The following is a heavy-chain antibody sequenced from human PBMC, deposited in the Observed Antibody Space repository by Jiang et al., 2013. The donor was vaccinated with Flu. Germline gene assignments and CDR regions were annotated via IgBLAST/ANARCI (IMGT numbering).Heavy chain of an antibody. J-gene: IGHJ5*02. CDR2: INPNSGGT. V-gene: IGHV1-2*04. CDR3: ARARVAGTGWFDP. D-gene: IGHD6-19*01. CDR1: GYTFTGYY. Sequence: LVESGAEVKKPGASVKVSCKASGYTFTGYYMHWVRQAPGQGLEWMGWINPNSGGTNYAQKFQGWVTMTRDTSISTAYMELSRLRSDDTAVYYCARARVAGTGWFDPWGQGTLVTVSS.